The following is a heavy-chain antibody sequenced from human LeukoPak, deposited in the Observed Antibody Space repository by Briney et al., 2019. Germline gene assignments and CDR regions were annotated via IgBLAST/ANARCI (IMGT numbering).Heavy chain of an antibody. J-gene: IGHJ6*02. Sequence: GGSLRLSCAASGFTFSNYAMSWVRQPPGKGLEWVSTISGSGDNTYYTDSVKGRFTISRDNSKNTLYLQMNSLRAEDTAVYYCARDRTTIFGVLYYYYGMDVWGQGTTVTVSS. CDR1: GFTFSNYA. CDR3: ARDRTTIFGVLYYYYGMDV. CDR2: ISGSGDNT. V-gene: IGHV3-23*01. D-gene: IGHD3-3*01.